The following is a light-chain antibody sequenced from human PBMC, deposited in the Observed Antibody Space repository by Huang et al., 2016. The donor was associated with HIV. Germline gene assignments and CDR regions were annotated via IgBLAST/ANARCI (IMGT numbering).Light chain of an antibody. CDR1: QSLLYGDRKTY. V-gene: IGKV2D-29*02. Sequence: DIVMTQTPLSLSVTPGQPASMSCNSSQSLLYGDRKTYLYWFHQKPGQSPHRLIYEGSKRLSGVPDRFSGSGSGTDFTLRISRVEAEDVGIYYCMQSKQFPLTFGQGTKVEIK. J-gene: IGKJ1*01. CDR2: EGS. CDR3: MQSKQFPLT.